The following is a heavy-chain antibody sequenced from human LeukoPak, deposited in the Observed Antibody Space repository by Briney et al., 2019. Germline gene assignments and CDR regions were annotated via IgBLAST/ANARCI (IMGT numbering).Heavy chain of an antibody. CDR2: IWYDGSNK. J-gene: IGHJ4*02. CDR1: GFTFSSYG. V-gene: IGHV3-33*01. Sequence: GGSLRLSCAASGFTFSSYGMHWVRQAPGKGLEWVAVIWYDGSNKYYADSVKGRFTISRDNSKNTLYLQMNSLRAEDTAVYYCARDPALPWFRELGLDYWGQGTLVTVSS. D-gene: IGHD3-10*01. CDR3: ARDPALPWFRELGLDY.